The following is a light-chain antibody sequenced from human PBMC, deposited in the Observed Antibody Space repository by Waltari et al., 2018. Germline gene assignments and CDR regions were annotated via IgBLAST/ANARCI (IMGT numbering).Light chain of an antibody. CDR3: SSYASSATVI. J-gene: IGLJ2*01. V-gene: IGLV2-14*03. CDR1: GNDVGGYNY. CDR2: DVT. Sequence: QSALTQPASVSGSPGQSITISCSGTGNDVGGYNYVSWYQQHPGKVPKLVFYDVTKRPSGVSNRFSGSKSDNAASLTISGLQPEDEADYYCSSYASSATVIFGGGTKLTVL.